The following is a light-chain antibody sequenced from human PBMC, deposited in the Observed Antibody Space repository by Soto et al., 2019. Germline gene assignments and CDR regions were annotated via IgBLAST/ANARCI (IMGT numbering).Light chain of an antibody. CDR3: CSYAGSYTYV. J-gene: IGLJ1*01. Sequence: QSVLTQPASVSGSPGQSITISCTGTSSNVGSYNFVSWYQQHPGRAPKLMIYEVSKRPSGVSNRFSGSKSGNTASLTISGLQAEDEADYHCCSYAGSYTYVFGPGTKVTVL. CDR2: EVS. CDR1: SSNVGSYNF. V-gene: IGLV2-23*02.